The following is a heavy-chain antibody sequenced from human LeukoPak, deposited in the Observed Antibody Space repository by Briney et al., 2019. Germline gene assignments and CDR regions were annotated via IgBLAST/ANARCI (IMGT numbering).Heavy chain of an antibody. CDR1: GVPISSHY. J-gene: IGHJ4*02. CDR3: ARSGDSSAYFGS. V-gene: IGHV4-59*11. D-gene: IGHD3-22*01. CDR2: VYYDGTT. Sequence: SETLSLTCTVSGVPISSHYWSWSRQPPGKGLEWIGNVYYDGTTNYNPSLRGRITISIDTSRNQFSLRLSSVTTADSAMYYCARSGDSSAYFGSWGQGTLVAVSS.